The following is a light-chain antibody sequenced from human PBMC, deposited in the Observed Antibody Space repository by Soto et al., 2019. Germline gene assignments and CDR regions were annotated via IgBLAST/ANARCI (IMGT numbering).Light chain of an antibody. CDR2: GAS. J-gene: IGKJ5*01. CDR3: QQYNYWPPIT. V-gene: IGKV3-15*01. CDR1: QSVSSSY. Sequence: EIVLTQSPGTLSLSPGDRATLSCRASQSVSSSYLAWYQQKPGQGPRLLIYGASSRPTGIPARFSGGGSGTEFTLTISSLQSEDFAVYYCQQYNYWPPITFGQGTRLEIK.